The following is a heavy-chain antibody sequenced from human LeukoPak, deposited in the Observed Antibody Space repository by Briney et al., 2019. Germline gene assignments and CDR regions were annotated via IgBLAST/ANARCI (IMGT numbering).Heavy chain of an antibody. V-gene: IGHV3-23*01. D-gene: IGHD6-19*01. J-gene: IGHJ4*02. CDR1: GFTFSSYA. Sequence: GGTLRLSCAASGFTFSSYAMSWVRQAPGKGLEWVSAISGSGGSTYYADSVKGRFTISRDNSKNTLYLQMNSLRAEDTAVYYCAKTKKPRSIAVAGTSDYWGQGTLVTVSS. CDR3: AKTKKPRSIAVAGTSDY. CDR2: ISGSGGST.